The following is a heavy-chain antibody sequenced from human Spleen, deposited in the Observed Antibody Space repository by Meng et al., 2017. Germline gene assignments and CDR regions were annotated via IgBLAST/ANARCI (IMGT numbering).Heavy chain of an antibody. D-gene: IGHD6-13*01. CDR1: GDSVSSNSVS. CDR3: ARSKASAGKGFDY. CDR2: TYYRSKWCY. V-gene: IGHV6-1*01. Sequence: LSLTCVISGDSVSSNSVSWDWIRQSPSRGVEWLGRTYYRSKWCYEYAGSVKSRISIKPDTSMNQFSLQLKSVTPEDTAVYYCARSKASAGKGFDYWGQGTLVTVSS. J-gene: IGHJ4*02.